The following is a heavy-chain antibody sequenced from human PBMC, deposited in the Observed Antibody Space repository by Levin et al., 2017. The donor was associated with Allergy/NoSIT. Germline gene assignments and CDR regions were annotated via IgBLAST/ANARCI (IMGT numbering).Heavy chain of an antibody. J-gene: IGHJ4*02. D-gene: IGHD6-13*01. CDR2: MWYDGANQ. V-gene: IGHV3-33*01. CDR1: GFTFSSFG. CDR3: ARDKSSSWSFDY. Sequence: GGSLRLSCAASGFTFSSFGMHWVRQAPGKGLEWVAVMWYDGANQYYADSVKGRFTISRDSSKNTLYLQMNSLRAEDTAVYYCARDKSSSWSFDYWGQGTLVTVSS.